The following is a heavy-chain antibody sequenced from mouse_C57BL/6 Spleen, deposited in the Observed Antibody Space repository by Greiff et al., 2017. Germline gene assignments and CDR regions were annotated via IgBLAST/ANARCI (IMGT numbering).Heavy chain of an antibody. CDR1: GFSLTSYG. D-gene: IGHD1-1*01. V-gene: IGHV2-6-1*01. Sequence: QVQLKESGPGLVAPSQSLSITCTVSGFSLTSYGVHWVRQPPGKGLEWLVVIWSDGSTTYNSALKSRLSISKDNSKSQVFLKMNSLQTDDTAMYYCARHGTTVVDWYFDVWGTGTTVTVSS. J-gene: IGHJ1*03. CDR3: ARHGTTVVDWYFDV. CDR2: IWSDGST.